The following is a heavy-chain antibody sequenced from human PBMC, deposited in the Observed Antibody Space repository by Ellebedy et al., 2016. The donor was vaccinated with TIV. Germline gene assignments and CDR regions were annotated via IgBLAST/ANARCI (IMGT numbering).Heavy chain of an antibody. CDR3: ASWDFDY. CDR2: IWYDGSIK. J-gene: IGHJ4*02. D-gene: IGHD7-27*01. V-gene: IGHV3-33*01. Sequence: PGGSLRLSCAAPGLTFSRYGMHWIRQAQDKGWEWVAVIWYDGSIKYLADSVKGRFTISRDNFNTTLYLQMNSLRAEDTAVYWCASWDFDYWGQGTLVTVSS. CDR1: GLTFSRYG.